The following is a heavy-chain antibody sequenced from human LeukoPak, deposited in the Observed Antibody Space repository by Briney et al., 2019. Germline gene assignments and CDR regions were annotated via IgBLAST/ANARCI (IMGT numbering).Heavy chain of an antibody. D-gene: IGHD6-19*01. CDR3: ITGPWWQWLANAHGMFDY. V-gene: IGHV3-15*01. CDR2: IKSKSDDGTT. J-gene: IGHJ4*02. CDR1: GFTFSNAW. Sequence: GGSLRLSCAASGFTFSNAWMSWVRQAPGKGLEWVGRIKSKSDDGTTHYAAPVKGRFTISRDDSKNTLYLQMNSLKSEDTAVYYCITGPWWQWLANAHGMFDYWGQGTLVTVSS.